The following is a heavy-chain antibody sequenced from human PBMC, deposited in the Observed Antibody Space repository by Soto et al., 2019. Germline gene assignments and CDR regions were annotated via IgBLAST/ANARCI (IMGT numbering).Heavy chain of an antibody. CDR3: ARGSITMVRGVRPEADYYYYMDV. D-gene: IGHD3-10*01. Sequence: SETLSLTCTVSGGSISSYYWSWIRQPPGKGLEWIGYIYYSGSTNYNPSLKSRVTISVDTSKNQFSLKLSSVTAADTAVYYCARGSITMVRGVRPEADYYYYMDVWGKGTTVTVSS. CDR1: GGSISSYY. V-gene: IGHV4-59*08. J-gene: IGHJ6*03. CDR2: IYYSGST.